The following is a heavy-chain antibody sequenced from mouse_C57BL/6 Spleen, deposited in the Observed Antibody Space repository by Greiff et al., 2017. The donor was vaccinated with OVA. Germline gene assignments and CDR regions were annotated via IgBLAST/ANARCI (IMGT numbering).Heavy chain of an antibody. CDR3: AGGYSNYEAWFAY. D-gene: IGHD2-5*01. CDR1: GFNIKDYY. CDR2: IDPEDGET. Sequence: DVQLQESGAELVKPGASVKLSCTASGFNIKDYYMHWVKQRTEQGLAWIGRIDPEDGETKYAPKFQGKATITADTSSNTAYLQLSSLTSEDTAVYYGAGGYSNYEAWFAYWGQGTLVTVSA. V-gene: IGHV14-2*01. J-gene: IGHJ3*01.